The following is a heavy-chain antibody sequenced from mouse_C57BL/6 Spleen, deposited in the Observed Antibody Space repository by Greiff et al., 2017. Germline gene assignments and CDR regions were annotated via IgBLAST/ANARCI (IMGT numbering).Heavy chain of an antibody. Sequence: EVKVVESGGGLVQPGGSMKLSCAASGFTFSDAWMDWVRQSPEKGLEWVAEIRNKANNHATYYAESVKGRFTISRDDSKSSVYLQMNSLRAEDTGIYYCTRLLLRPWYFDVWGTGTTVTVSS. CDR1: GFTFSDAW. V-gene: IGHV6-6*01. CDR3: TRLLLRPWYFDV. D-gene: IGHD1-1*01. J-gene: IGHJ1*03. CDR2: IRNKANNHAT.